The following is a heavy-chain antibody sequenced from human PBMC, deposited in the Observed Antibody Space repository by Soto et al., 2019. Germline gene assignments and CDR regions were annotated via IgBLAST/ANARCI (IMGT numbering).Heavy chain of an antibody. Sequence: QVQRQQWGAGLLKSSETLSLTCAVDGGSFSGYYWSWIRQLPGNALEWIGEINDSGSTHYNPSLKSLVTISVERSKNQFSLKLRYVTAADTAVYYCARVRRGVEYYYYYMDVWGKGTTVTVSS. CDR3: ARVRRGVEYYYYYMDV. CDR1: GGSFSGYY. J-gene: IGHJ6*03. D-gene: IGHD2-8*01. CDR2: INDSGST. V-gene: IGHV4-34*01.